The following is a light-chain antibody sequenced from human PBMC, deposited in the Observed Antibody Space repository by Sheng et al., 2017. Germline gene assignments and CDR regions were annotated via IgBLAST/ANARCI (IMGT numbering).Light chain of an antibody. CDR2: DIT. CDR3: SSFRRGSPVVL. J-gene: IGLJ2*01. V-gene: IGLV2-14*03. Sequence: QSALTQPASVSGSLGQSVTMSCTGTSSDVGDGNSVSWYQLHPGKAPKFLIYDITKRPSGVSRRFSGSRFANTASLTISGLQAEDEAGYYCSSFRRGSPVVLFGGGTNLTV. CDR1: SSDVGDGNS.